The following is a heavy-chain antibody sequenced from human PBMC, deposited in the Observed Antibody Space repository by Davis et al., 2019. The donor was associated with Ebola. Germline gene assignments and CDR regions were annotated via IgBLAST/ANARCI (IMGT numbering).Heavy chain of an antibody. J-gene: IGHJ4*02. CDR2: INPHNGNT. CDR1: GYTFTNYG. V-gene: IGHV1-18*04. D-gene: IGHD1-1*01. CDR3: ARAQFPTTSDH. Sequence: ASVQVSCKASGYTFTNYGITRVRQAPGQGLEWMGWINPHNGNTNYAQNVQGRVIMTSDTVTTTAYMEVGSLRSDDTAVYYCARAQFPTTSDHWGQGTLVTVSS.